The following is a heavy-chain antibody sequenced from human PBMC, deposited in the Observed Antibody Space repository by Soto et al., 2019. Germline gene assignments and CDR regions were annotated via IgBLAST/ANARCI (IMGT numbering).Heavy chain of an antibody. V-gene: IGHV4-30-4*01. CDR1: GGSISSDDYY. CDR3: AASYSGP. J-gene: IGHJ4*02. CDR2: IYYTGTT. Sequence: SETLSLTCTVPGGSISSDDYYWSWIRQPPGKGLEWIGYIYYTGTTHYNPSLKSRITISTDTSKNQFSLKLTSVTAADTAVYYCAASYSGPWGQGTLVTVSS. D-gene: IGHD4-4*01.